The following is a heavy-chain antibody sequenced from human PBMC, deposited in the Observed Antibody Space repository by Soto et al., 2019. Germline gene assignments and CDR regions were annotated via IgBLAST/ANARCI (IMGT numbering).Heavy chain of an antibody. Sequence: ASVKVSCKASGYTFTSYGISWVRQAPGQGLEWMGWISAYNGNTNYAQKLQGRVTMTTDTSTSTAYMELRSLRSDDTAVYYCTRDPADLTGFPIGAFDIWGQGTMVTVSS. CDR2: ISAYNGNT. CDR3: TRDPADLTGFPIGAFDI. CDR1: GYTFTSYG. J-gene: IGHJ3*02. D-gene: IGHD3-9*01. V-gene: IGHV1-18*01.